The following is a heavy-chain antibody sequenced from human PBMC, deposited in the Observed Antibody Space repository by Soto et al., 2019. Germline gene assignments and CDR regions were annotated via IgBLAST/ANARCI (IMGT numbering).Heavy chain of an antibody. V-gene: IGHV3-33*01. CDR3: ARDSSGRYSPAYYFDY. Sequence: QVQLVESGGGVVQPGRSLRLSCAASGFTFSSYGMHWVRQAPGKGLEWVAVIWYDGSNKYYADSVKGRFTISRDNSKNTLYLQMNSLRAEDTAVYYCARDSSGRYSPAYYFDYWGQGTLVTVSS. D-gene: IGHD6-19*01. CDR2: IWYDGSNK. CDR1: GFTFSSYG. J-gene: IGHJ4*02.